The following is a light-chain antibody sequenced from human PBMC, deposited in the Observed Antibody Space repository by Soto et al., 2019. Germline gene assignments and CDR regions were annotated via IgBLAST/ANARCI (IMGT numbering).Light chain of an antibody. Sequence: VLTQPPSASGTPGQMVTISCSGSSSNIGSNTVNWYQQLPGTAPKLVIYSNNQRPSGVPDRFSGSRSGTSASLAISGLQSEDEADYYCVAWDDSLNGYVVFGGGTKVTVL. CDR2: SNN. J-gene: IGLJ2*01. CDR3: VAWDDSLNGYVV. V-gene: IGLV1-44*01. CDR1: SSNIGSNT.